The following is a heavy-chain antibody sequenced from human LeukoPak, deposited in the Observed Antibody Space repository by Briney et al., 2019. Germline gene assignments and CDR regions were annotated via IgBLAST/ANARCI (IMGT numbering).Heavy chain of an antibody. CDR2: MNQDGSAK. CDR3: ARSPTYYYDSSGYSGYFQH. Sequence: GGSLRLSCAASGFTFSDSWMSWVRQAPGQGLEWVANMNQDGSAKGYVDSVKGRFTISRDNARNSLYLQMNSLRAEDTAVYYCARSPTYYYDSSGYSGYFQHWGQGTLVTVSS. V-gene: IGHV3-7*01. D-gene: IGHD3-22*01. CDR1: GFTFSDSW. J-gene: IGHJ1*01.